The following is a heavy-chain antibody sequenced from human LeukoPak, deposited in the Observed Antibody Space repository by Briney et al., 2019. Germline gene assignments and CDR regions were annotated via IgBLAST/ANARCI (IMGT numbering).Heavy chain of an antibody. D-gene: IGHD6-13*01. V-gene: IGHV1-18*01. J-gene: IGHJ3*02. Sequence: ASVKVSCKASGYTFTSYGISWVRQAPGQGLEWMGWISAYNGNTNYAQKLQGRVTMTTDTSTSTAYMELRSLRSDDTAVYYCASNQQQPVNPRGLFDIWGQGTMVTVSS. CDR3: ASNQQQPVNPRGLFDI. CDR1: GYTFTSYG. CDR2: ISAYNGNT.